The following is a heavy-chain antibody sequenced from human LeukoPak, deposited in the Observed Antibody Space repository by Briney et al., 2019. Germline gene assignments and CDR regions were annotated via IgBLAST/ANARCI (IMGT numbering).Heavy chain of an antibody. Sequence: GGSLRLSCAASGFTFSSYWMTWVRQAPGKGLEWVANIKQDGSEKHYVDSVKGRFTISRDNAKNSLYLQMNSLRAEDTALYYCAKEAPVHTYGSGGGRGYYFDYWGQGTLVTVSS. J-gene: IGHJ4*02. CDR2: IKQDGSEK. D-gene: IGHD3-10*01. CDR3: AKEAPVHTYGSGGGRGYYFDY. V-gene: IGHV3-7*03. CDR1: GFTFSSYW.